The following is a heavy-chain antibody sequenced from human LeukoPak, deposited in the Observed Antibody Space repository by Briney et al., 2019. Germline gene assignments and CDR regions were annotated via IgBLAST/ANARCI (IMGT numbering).Heavy chain of an antibody. Sequence: SETLSLTCTVSGYSISSGYYWGWIRQPPGKGLEWIGSIYHSGSTYYNPSLKSRVTISVDTSKNQFSLKLSSVTAADTAVYYCAADIVVVPAAPYYFDYWGQGTLVTVSS. V-gene: IGHV4-38-2*02. CDR2: IYHSGST. CDR3: AADIVVVPAAPYYFDY. D-gene: IGHD2-2*01. J-gene: IGHJ4*02. CDR1: GYSISSGYY.